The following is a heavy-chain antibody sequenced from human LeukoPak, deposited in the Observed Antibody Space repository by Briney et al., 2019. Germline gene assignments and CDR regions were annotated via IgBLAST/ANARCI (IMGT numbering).Heavy chain of an antibody. CDR1: GGSFSGYY. CDR2: INHSGST. CDR3: AATGSYSKPEGF. V-gene: IGHV4-34*01. D-gene: IGHD3-10*01. Sequence: SETLSLTCAVYGGSFSGYYWSWIRQPPGKGLEWIGEINHSGSTNYNPSLKSRVTISVDTSKNQFSLKLSSVTAADTAVYYCAATGSYSKPEGFWGQGTLVTVSS. J-gene: IGHJ4*02.